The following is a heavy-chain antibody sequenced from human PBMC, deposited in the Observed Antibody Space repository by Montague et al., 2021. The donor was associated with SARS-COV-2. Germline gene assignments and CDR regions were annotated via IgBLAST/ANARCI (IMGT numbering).Heavy chain of an antibody. D-gene: IGHD3-22*01. CDR3: ARGTKRVFTYDYDSSGYASDS. J-gene: IGHJ4*02. CDR1: CGSFSAYF. V-gene: IGHV4-34*01. Sequence: SETLSLTCAVYCGSFSAYFGSSIRQPPGTVLECIGEINHSGSTKYNPSLKSRVTISVDTSKNQFYLKLSSVTAADTAVYYCARGTKRVFTYDYDSSGYASDSWGQGTLVTVSS. CDR2: INHSGST.